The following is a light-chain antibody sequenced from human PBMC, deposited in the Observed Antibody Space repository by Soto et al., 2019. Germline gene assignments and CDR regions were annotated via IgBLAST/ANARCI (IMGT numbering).Light chain of an antibody. CDR3: GSYAGSYNVA. V-gene: IGLV2-11*01. J-gene: IGLJ2*01. Sequence: QSALTQPRSVSGSPGQSVTISCTGTSRDVGGYNYVSWYQQYPGKAPRLMIYDVTKRPSGVPDRLSGSKSGNTASLTISGLQAEDEADYFCGSYAGSYNVAFGGGTKLTVL. CDR2: DVT. CDR1: SRDVGGYNY.